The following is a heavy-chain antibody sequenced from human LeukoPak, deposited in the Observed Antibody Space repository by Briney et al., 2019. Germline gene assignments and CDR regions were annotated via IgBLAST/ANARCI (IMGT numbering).Heavy chain of an antibody. CDR1: GFTFSIYG. J-gene: IGHJ6*03. CDR2: ITGSGGST. V-gene: IGHV3-23*01. Sequence: GGSLRLSCAASGFTFSIYGMNWVRQAPGKGLEWVSAITGSGGSTYYADSVKGRFTISRDNSKNTLYLQMNSLRAEDTAVYYCAKYITVTTNSYYYYMDVWGKGTTVTVSS. D-gene: IGHD4-11*01. CDR3: AKYITVTTNSYYYYMDV.